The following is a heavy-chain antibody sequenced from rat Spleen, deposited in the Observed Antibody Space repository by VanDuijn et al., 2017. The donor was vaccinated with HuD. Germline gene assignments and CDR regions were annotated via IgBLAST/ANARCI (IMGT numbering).Heavy chain of an antibody. J-gene: IGHJ3*01. CDR2: ISHDGSDT. V-gene: IGHV5-29*01. Sequence: EVQLVESDGGLVQPGRSLKLSCAASGFTFSDYYMAWVRQAPTKGLEWVATISHDGSDTYYRDSVKGRFPISRDNGRSTLYLQMDSLRSEDTATYYCARPGSDWAFAYWGQGTLVTVSS. D-gene: IGHD1-4*01. CDR3: ARPGSDWAFAY. CDR1: GFTFSDYY.